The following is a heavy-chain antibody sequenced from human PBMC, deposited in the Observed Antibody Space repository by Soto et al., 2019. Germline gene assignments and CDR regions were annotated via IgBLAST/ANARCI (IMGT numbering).Heavy chain of an antibody. Sequence: GGSLRLSCAASGFTFSSYAMHWVRQAPGKGLEWVAVISYDGSNKYYADSVKGRFTISRDNSKNTLYLQMNSLRAEDTAVYYCAYTLFLEWLFTFDYWGQGTLVTVSS. J-gene: IGHJ4*02. CDR3: AYTLFLEWLFTFDY. V-gene: IGHV3-30-3*01. CDR2: ISYDGSNK. CDR1: GFTFSSYA. D-gene: IGHD3-3*01.